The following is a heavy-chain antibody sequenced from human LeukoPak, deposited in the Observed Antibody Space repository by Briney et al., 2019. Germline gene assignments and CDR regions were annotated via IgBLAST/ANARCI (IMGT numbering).Heavy chain of an antibody. Sequence: SGPTLVNPTLTLTLTCTFSGFSLSTSGMRVSWIRQPPGKALEWLARLDWDDDKFYSTSLKTRLTMSKDTSKNQVVLTMTNMDPVDTATYYCARTPHFSSGWYRFDYWGQGTLVTVSS. CDR1: GFSLSTSGMR. D-gene: IGHD6-19*01. V-gene: IGHV2-70*04. CDR3: ARTPHFSSGWYRFDY. CDR2: LDWDDDK. J-gene: IGHJ4*02.